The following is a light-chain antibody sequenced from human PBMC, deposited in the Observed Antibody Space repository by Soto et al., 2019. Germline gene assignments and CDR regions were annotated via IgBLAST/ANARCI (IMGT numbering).Light chain of an antibody. J-gene: IGKJ1*01. CDR3: QQYGSSPRT. Sequence: ENVLTQSPGTLSWFPGERVTLFCRSSQSVSSSSLAWYEQKPGQAPRLLMYGASSRATGIPDRFSGSGSGTDFTLTIRTLQPEDFEVYYCQQYGSSPRTFGQGTKVDIK. CDR2: GAS. CDR1: QSVSSSS. V-gene: IGKV3-20*01.